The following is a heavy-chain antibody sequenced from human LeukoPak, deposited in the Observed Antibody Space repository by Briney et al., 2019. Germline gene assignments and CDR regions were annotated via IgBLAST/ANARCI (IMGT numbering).Heavy chain of an antibody. J-gene: IGHJ6*03. CDR2: IRYDGSNK. V-gene: IGHV3-30*02. Sequence: GGSLRLSCAASGFTFSSYGMHWVRQAPGKGLEWVAFIRYDGSNKYYADSVKGRFTISRDNSKNTLYLQMNSLRAEDTAVYYCGNGGGITILGLALGYYYYMDVWGKGTTVTVSS. CDR1: GFTFSSYG. D-gene: IGHD3-3*01. CDR3: GNGGGITILGLALGYYYYMDV.